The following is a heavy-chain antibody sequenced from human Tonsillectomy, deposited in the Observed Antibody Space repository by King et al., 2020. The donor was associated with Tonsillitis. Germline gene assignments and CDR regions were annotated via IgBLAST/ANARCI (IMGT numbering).Heavy chain of an antibody. J-gene: IGHJ5*01. CDR1: GFTFTTST. CDR2: IVGGSGNT. D-gene: IGHD6-13*01. Sequence: QLVQSGPEVKKPGTSVKVPCKASGFTFTTSTVQWVRQARGQRLEWIGWIVGGSGNTHYAQKFQERVTITRDMFTTTVYMELSSLRYEDTAVYYCAAGDSGSWPTALDSWGQGTLVTVSS. CDR3: AAGDSGSWPTALDS. V-gene: IGHV1-58*01.